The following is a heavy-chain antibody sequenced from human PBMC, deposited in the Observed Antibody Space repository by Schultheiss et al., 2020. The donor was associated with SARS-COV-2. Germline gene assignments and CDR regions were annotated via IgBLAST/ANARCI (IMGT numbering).Heavy chain of an antibody. CDR3: ARHWPPVTGTFDY. J-gene: IGHJ4*02. V-gene: IGHV4-39*01. CDR2: IYHSGST. D-gene: IGHD6-19*01. CDR1: GGSISSSSYY. Sequence: SETLSLTCTVSGGSISSSSYYWGWIRQPPGKGLEWIGEIYHSGSTYYNPSLKSRVTISVDTSKNQFSLKVSSVTAADTAVYSCARHWPPVTGTFDYWGQGTLVTVSS.